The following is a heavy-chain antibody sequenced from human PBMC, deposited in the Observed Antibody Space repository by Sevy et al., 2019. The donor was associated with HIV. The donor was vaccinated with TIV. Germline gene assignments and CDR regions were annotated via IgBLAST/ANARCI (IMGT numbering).Heavy chain of an antibody. Sequence: SETLSLTCAVSGGSISSDNWWSWVRQPPGKGLEWIGEIHHSGRIKYNPSLESRVTMSVGKSNNHFSLKLSSVTAADTPVYYCARELVWREYISSCPRYWGQGTLVTVSS. CDR2: IHHSGRI. D-gene: IGHD6-6*01. J-gene: IGHJ4*02. V-gene: IGHV4-4*02. CDR1: GGSISSDNW. CDR3: ARELVWREYISSCPRY.